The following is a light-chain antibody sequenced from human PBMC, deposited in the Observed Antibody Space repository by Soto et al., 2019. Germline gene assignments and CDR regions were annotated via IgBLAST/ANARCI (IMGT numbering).Light chain of an antibody. CDR1: QGISSW. CDR3: QPYNTYWT. V-gene: IGKV1-5*03. CDR2: KAS. Sequence: DIQMTQSRSTLSGSVGDRVTITCRASQGISSWLAWYQQKPGNAPKVLIYKASTLESGVPSRFSGSGSGTEFTLTISSLKPDDAATYYCQPYNTYWTFGQGTKVDIK. J-gene: IGKJ1*01.